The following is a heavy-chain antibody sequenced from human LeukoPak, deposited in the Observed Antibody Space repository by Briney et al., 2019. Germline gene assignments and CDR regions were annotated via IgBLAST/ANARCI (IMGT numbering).Heavy chain of an antibody. Sequence: GGSLRLSCAASEFAFSTYWMSWVRQAPGKGLEWVANIKHDGGEDYYVDSVKGRFNIFRDNANNALFLQMSSLRAEDTALYYCARLAYCGADCYYNWFDFWGQGTLVTVSS. J-gene: IGHJ5*01. D-gene: IGHD2-21*02. CDR1: EFAFSTYW. CDR2: IKHDGGED. CDR3: ARLAYCGADCYYNWFDF. V-gene: IGHV3-7*01.